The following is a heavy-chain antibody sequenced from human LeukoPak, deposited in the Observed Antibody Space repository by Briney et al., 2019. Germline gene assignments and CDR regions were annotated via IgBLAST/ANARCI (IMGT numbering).Heavy chain of an antibody. Sequence: SETLSLTCTVSGGSISSYYWSWIRQPAGKGLEWIGRIYTSGSTNYNPSLKSRVTMSVDTSKNQFSLKLSSVTAADTAVYYCARDRAYGSGRNWFDPWGQGTLVTVSS. CDR1: GGSISSYY. D-gene: IGHD3-10*01. CDR2: IYTSGST. CDR3: ARDRAYGSGRNWFDP. V-gene: IGHV4-4*07. J-gene: IGHJ5*02.